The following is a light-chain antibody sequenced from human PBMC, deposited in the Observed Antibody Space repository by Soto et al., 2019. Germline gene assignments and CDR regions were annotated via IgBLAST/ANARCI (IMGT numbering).Light chain of an antibody. Sequence: QSVLTQPASVSGSPGQSITISCTGTSSDVGKYNLVSWYQHHPGKAPKLMIYEGTKRPSGVSDRFSGSKSGNTASLKISGLQAEDESDYYCCAYAGSNSWLFGGGTKVTVL. J-gene: IGLJ3*02. V-gene: IGLV2-23*01. CDR2: EGT. CDR3: CAYAGSNSWL. CDR1: SSDVGKYNL.